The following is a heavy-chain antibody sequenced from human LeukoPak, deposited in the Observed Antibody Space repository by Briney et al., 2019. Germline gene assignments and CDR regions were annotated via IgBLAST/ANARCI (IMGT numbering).Heavy chain of an antibody. CDR2: IKQDGGET. Sequence: PGGSLRLSCVASGFAFSSYWMSWVRQAPGKGLEWVANIKQDGGETYYADSVKGRFTISRDNAKNSLFLQMNSLRVEDTAVYYCARLGGSYYTYWGQGTLVTVSS. J-gene: IGHJ4*02. D-gene: IGHD1-26*01. V-gene: IGHV3-7*01. CDR3: ARLGGSYYTY. CDR1: GFAFSSYW.